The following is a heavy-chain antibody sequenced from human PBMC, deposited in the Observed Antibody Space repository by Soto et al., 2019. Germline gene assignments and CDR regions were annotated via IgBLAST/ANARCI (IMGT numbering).Heavy chain of an antibody. J-gene: IGHJ4*02. CDR3: ARDYSSYGPFDY. D-gene: IGHD5-18*01. CDR2: ISSSSSTI. CDR1: GLTFSSYS. Sequence: EVQLVESGGGLVQPGGSLRLSCAASGLTFSSYSMNWVCQAPGKGLEWVSYISSSSSTIYYADSVKGRFTISRDNAKNSLYLQMNCLRAEDTAVYYCARDYSSYGPFDYWGQGTLVTVSS. V-gene: IGHV3-48*01.